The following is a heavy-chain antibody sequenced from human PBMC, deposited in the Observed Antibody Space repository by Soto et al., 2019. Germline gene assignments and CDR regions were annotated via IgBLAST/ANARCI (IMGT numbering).Heavy chain of an antibody. J-gene: IGHJ3*01. CDR1: GFTFSYYW. CDR2: IHSDGSST. V-gene: IGHV3-74*01. Sequence: EVQLVESGGGLVRPGGSLRLSCAASGFTFSYYWMHWVRQAPGKGLVWVSRIHSDGSSTTYADFVKGRFIISRDNARNTVDLQMKSLRVEDTAVYYCARGDRGAFDLWGQGTVVTVSS. CDR3: ARGDRGAFDL. D-gene: IGHD1-26*01.